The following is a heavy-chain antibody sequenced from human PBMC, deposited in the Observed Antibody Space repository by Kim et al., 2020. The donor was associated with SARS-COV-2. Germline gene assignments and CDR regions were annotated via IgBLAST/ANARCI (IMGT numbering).Heavy chain of an antibody. J-gene: IGHJ6*02. CDR3: ARGSSGYYNYYYGMDV. V-gene: IGHV3-20*03. D-gene: IGHD3-22*01. Sequence: DSVKGRFNITRDNAKTSLYLQMNSLRAEDTALYYCARGSSGYYNYYYGMDVWGQGTTVTVSS.